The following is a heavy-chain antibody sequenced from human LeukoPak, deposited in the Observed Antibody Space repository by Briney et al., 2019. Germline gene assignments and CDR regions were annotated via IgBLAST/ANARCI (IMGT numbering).Heavy chain of an antibody. V-gene: IGHV1-2*04. CDR2: INPNSGGT. J-gene: IGHJ4*02. D-gene: IGHD5-18*01. CDR1: GYTFTGYY. CDR3: ASYNSYGFDY. Sequence: ASVKVSCTASGYTFTGYYMHWVRQAPGQGLEWMGRINPNSGGTNYAQKFQGWVTMTRDTSISTAYMELSRLRSDDTAVYYCASYNSYGFDYWGQGTLVTVSS.